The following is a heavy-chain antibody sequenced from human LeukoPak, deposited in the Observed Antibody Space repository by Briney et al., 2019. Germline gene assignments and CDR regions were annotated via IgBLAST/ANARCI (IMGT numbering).Heavy chain of an antibody. CDR2: IYPGDSDT. D-gene: IGHD4-17*01. V-gene: IGHV5-51*01. CDR1: GYSFTSYW. J-gene: IGHJ5*02. CDR3: ARHASYGNLFDP. Sequence: ESMQIPCKASGYSFTSYWIGWVRQMPGQGLEWMGMIYPGDSDTRYSPSFQGQVTISADKSISTAYLQWSSLKAPDTAMYYCARHASYGNLFDPWGQGTLVTVSS.